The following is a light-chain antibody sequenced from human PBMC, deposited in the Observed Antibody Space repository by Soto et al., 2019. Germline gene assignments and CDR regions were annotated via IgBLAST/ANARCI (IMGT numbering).Light chain of an antibody. CDR1: QSVSSSY. CDR2: GAS. J-gene: IGKJ4*01. Sequence: EIVLSQSPGTLSLSPGERATLSCRASQSVSSSYLAWYQQKPGQAPRLLIYGASSRATGIPDRFSGSGSGTDFTLTISSLQPEDFATYYCQECNTYSFGGGTKVDIK. V-gene: IGKV3-20*01. CDR3: QECNTYS.